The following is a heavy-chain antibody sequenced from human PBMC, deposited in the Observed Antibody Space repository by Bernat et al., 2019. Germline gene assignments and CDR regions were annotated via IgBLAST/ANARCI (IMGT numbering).Heavy chain of an antibody. D-gene: IGHD3-10*01. CDR2: ISSSSSYI. CDR3: AKNRKGNYYGSGASDY. V-gene: IGHV3-21*01. Sequence: EVQLVESGGGLVKPGGSLRLSCAASGFTFSSYSMNWVRQAPGKGLEWVSSISSSSSYIYYADSVKGRFTISRDNAKNSLYLQMNSLRAEDTAVYYCAKNRKGNYYGSGASDYWGQGTLVTVSS. J-gene: IGHJ4*02. CDR1: GFTFSSYS.